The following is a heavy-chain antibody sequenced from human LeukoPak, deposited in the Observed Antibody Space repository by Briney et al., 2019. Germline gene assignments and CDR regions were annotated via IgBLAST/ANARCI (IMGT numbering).Heavy chain of an antibody. CDR2: IKQDGSEK. CDR1: GFTFSSYW. V-gene: IGHV3-7*01. Sequence: GGSLRLSCAASGFTFSSYWMSWVRQAPGKGLEWVANIKQDGSEKYYVDSVKGRFTISRDNAKNSLYLQVNSLRAEDTAVYYCARKRRGDWFDPWGQGTLVTVSS. CDR3: ARKRRGDWFDP. J-gene: IGHJ5*02. D-gene: IGHD3-16*01.